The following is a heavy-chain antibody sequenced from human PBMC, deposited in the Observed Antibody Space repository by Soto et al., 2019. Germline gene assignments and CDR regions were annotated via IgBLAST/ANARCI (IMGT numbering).Heavy chain of an antibody. V-gene: IGHV3-23*01. CDR1: GFTFSNYA. D-gene: IGHD2-15*01. CDR2: VGGSGDST. CDR3: AKSPLGYCSGGSCYPPHFFDY. Sequence: EVQLLDSGGGLVQPGGSLRLSCAASGFTFSNYAMSWVRQAPGKGLEWVSGVGGSGDSTYYADSVKGRFTISRDNSKNTLYLQMNSLRAEDTGVYYCAKSPLGYCSGGSCYPPHFFDYWGQGTLVTVSS. J-gene: IGHJ4*02.